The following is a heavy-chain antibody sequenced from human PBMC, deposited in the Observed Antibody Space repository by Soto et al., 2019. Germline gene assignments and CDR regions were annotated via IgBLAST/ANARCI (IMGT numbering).Heavy chain of an antibody. D-gene: IGHD2-8*01. Sequence: QVQLAESGGGVVQPGTSLRLSCAGSGFIPIKYALHWVRQAPGKGLEWVAVISYDGSNKYYADFVKGRFTISRDNSKNTVSLQMNSLGPEDTALYYCARGLRDLISGMDVWGQGTTVIVSS. CDR3: ARGLRDLISGMDV. CDR1: GFIPIKYA. V-gene: IGHV3-30-3*01. CDR2: ISYDGSNK. J-gene: IGHJ6*02.